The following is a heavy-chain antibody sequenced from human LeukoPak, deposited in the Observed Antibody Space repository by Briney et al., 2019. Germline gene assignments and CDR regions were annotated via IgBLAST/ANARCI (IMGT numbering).Heavy chain of an antibody. D-gene: IGHD4-23*01. J-gene: IGHJ4*02. CDR3: AKDPYGGNSGRIDY. CDR2: ISSTSST. V-gene: IGHV3-23*01. CDR1: GFTFTSYA. Sequence: GGSLRLSCAASGFTFTSYAMSWVRQGPGKGLEWVSAISSTSSTYYADSVKGQFTISRDNSKNTLYLQMNSLRAEDTAVYYCAKDPYGGNSGRIDYWGQGTLVTVSS.